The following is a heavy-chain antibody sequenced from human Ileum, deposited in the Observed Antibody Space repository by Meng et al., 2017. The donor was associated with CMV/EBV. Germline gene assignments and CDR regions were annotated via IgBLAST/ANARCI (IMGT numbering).Heavy chain of an antibody. CDR3: ARGAGWFDP. Sequence: HLHGSGPGLVKLAETLSLIGSVSGGPISSGIYYLGWIRQPPGKGLEWIGSIYSSGTTLHNSSLKSRVSISVDTSKNQFSLTLNSVTAADTAVYYCARGAGWFDPWGQGTLVTVSS. CDR2: IYSSGTT. D-gene: IGHD6-19*01. CDR1: GGPISSGIYY. J-gene: IGHJ5*02. V-gene: IGHV4-39*07.